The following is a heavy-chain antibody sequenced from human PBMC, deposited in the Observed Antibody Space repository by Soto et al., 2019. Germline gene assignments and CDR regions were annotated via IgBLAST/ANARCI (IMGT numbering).Heavy chain of an antibody. D-gene: IGHD5-18*01. J-gene: IGHJ4*02. CDR3: AKDQDSYGSN. CDR2: ISGSGGST. CDR1: GFTFSSYA. V-gene: IGHV3-23*01. Sequence: PGGSLRLSCSASGFTFSSYAMSWVRPAPGKGLEWVSAISGSGGSTYYADSVKGRFTISRDNSKNTLYLQMNSLRAEDTAVYYCAKDQDSYGSNWGQGTLVTVSS.